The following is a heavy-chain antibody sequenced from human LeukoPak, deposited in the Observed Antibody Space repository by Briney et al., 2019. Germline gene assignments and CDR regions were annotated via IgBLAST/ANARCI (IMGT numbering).Heavy chain of an antibody. CDR3: AGCIAAAGTTPCS. D-gene: IGHD6-13*01. CDR1: GCSFTSYW. Sequence: GESLKISCKGSGCSFTSYWIGWVRQMPGKGLEGMGIRYSPSFQGQDSISADKSIVTAYLQCGSLKASHTAMYYCAGCIAAAGTTPCSWGQGTLVTVSS. J-gene: IGHJ5*02. V-gene: IGHV5-51*01.